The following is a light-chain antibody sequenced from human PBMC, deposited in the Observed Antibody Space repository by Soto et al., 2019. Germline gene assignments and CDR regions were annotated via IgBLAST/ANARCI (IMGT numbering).Light chain of an antibody. V-gene: IGKV1-39*01. CDR2: DAA. CDR3: QQTSTVPFA. CDR1: QNINTY. Sequence: DIQMTQSPYSLSAAVGDRVTIACRASQNINTYLNWYQQKPGKAAKLLIFDAAILHNGVPSRFSGGGSRTDFTLTITSLQHEDFAAYYCQQTSTVPFAFGPGTKVHIK. J-gene: IGKJ3*01.